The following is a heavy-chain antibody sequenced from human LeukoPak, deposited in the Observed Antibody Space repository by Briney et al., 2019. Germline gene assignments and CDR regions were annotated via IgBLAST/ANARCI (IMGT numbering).Heavy chain of an antibody. CDR3: AKGRGQLGGYYYYGMDV. CDR2: ISGSGGST. J-gene: IGHJ6*02. D-gene: IGHD6-6*01. Sequence: GGPLRLSCAASGFTFSSYAMSWVRQAPGKGLEWVSAISGSGGSTYYADSVKGRFTISRDNSKNTLYLQMNSLRAEDTAVYYCAKGRGQLGGYYYYGMDVWGQGTTVTVSS. V-gene: IGHV3-23*01. CDR1: GFTFSSYA.